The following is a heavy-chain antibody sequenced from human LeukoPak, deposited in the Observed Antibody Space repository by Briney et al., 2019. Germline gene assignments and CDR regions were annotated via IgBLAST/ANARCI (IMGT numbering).Heavy chain of an antibody. CDR2: IKQDGSEK. CDR3: ARAWGWGAEYFQH. CDR1: GFTFSSYW. J-gene: IGHJ1*01. D-gene: IGHD6-19*01. Sequence: QSGGSLRLSCAASGFTFSSYWMSWVRQAPGKGLEWVANIKQDGSEKYYVDSVKGRFTISRDNAKNSLYLQMNSLRAEDTAVYYCARAWGWGAEYFQHWGQGTLVTVSS. V-gene: IGHV3-7*05.